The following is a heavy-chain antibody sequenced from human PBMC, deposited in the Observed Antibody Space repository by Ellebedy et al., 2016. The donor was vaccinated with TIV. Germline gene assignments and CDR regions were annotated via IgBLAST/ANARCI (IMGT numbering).Heavy chain of an antibody. J-gene: IGHJ4*02. CDR1: GFTVSSNY. Sequence: GGSLRLSCAASGFTVSSNYMSWVRQAPGKGLEWVSVIYSGGSTYYADSVKGRFTISRDNAKNTLYLQMNSLRAEDTAVYYCAKDRGLLLPPYYWGQGTLVTVSS. CDR2: IYSGGST. V-gene: IGHV3-53*01. D-gene: IGHD3-22*01. CDR3: AKDRGLLLPPYY.